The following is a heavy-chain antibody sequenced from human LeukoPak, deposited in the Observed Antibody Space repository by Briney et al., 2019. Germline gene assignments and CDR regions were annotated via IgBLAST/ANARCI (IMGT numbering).Heavy chain of an antibody. V-gene: IGHV4-59*01. CDR1: GGSISSYY. D-gene: IGHD6-19*01. Sequence: SETLSLTCTVSGGSISSYYWSWIRQPPGKGPEWIGYIYYSGSTNYNPSLKSRVTISVDTSKNQFSLKLSSVTAADTAVYYCATLAVAGTNWYFDLWGRGTLVTVSS. CDR3: ATLAVAGTNWYFDL. J-gene: IGHJ2*01. CDR2: IYYSGST.